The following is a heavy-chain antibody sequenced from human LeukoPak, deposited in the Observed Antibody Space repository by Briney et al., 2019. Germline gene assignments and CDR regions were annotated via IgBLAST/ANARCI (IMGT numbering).Heavy chain of an antibody. D-gene: IGHD2-2*01. CDR2: ISSSSIYK. Sequence: GGSLRLSCAASGFTFSSYSMNWVREAPGKGLVWVSSISSSSIYKYYADSVKGRFNISRDNAKNSLYLQMNSLRAEDTAVYYCARDLWPDIVVVPAALDYWGQGTLVTVSS. J-gene: IGHJ4*02. V-gene: IGHV3-21*01. CDR1: GFTFSSYS. CDR3: ARDLWPDIVVVPAALDY.